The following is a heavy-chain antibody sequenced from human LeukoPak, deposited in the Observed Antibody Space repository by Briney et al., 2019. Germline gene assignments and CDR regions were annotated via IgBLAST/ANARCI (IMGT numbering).Heavy chain of an antibody. Sequence: GGSLRLSCAASGFTFTSYWLSWVRQAPGKGLEWVSAISGSGGSTYYADSVKGRFTISRDNSKNTLYLQMNSLRAEDTAVYYCAKDPRNWDFFDYWGQGTLVTVSS. CDR3: AKDPRNWDFFDY. J-gene: IGHJ4*02. V-gene: IGHV3-23*01. CDR1: GFTFTSYW. D-gene: IGHD7-27*01. CDR2: ISGSGGST.